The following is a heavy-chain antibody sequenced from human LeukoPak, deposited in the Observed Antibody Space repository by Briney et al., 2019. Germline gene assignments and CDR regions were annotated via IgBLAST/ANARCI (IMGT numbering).Heavy chain of an antibody. CDR3: ARNNGMDV. J-gene: IGHJ6*02. V-gene: IGHV3-7*03. CDR1: GFALSSHW. Sequence: GGSLRLSCVASGFALSSHWMTWVRQVPGGGPEWVANVNRDGSETYYLDSVKGRFTISKDNAKNSLYLQMNSLRAEDTALYHCARNNGMDVWGQGTTVIVSS. CDR2: VNRDGSET.